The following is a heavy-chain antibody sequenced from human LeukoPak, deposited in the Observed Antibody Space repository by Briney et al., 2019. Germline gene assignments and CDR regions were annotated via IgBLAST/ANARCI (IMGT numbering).Heavy chain of an antibody. V-gene: IGHV4-34*01. J-gene: IGHJ6*03. CDR3: ARGIFWYNWNYYYYYMDV. CDR1: ARTFSAYY. CDR2: INHSGST. Sequence: KPSETLSLTSSVYARTFSAYYWSWIRQPPGKGLEGIGVINHSGSTNYNPSLKSRVTISVDTSKNQFSLKLSSVTAADTAVYYCARGIFWYNWNYYYYYMDVWGKGTTVTVSS. D-gene: IGHD1-1*01.